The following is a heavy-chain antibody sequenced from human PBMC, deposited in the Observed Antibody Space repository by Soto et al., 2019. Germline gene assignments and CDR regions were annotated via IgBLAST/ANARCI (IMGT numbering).Heavy chain of an antibody. CDR3: ARKSGGYYFDY. Sequence: EVQLVESGGGLVQPGGSLRLSCAASGFTFSSYEMNWVRQAPGKGLEWVSYISSSGSTIYYADSVKGRFTISRDNAKHSLYLQMNSLRAEDTAVYYCARKSGGYYFDYWGQGTLVTVSS. CDR1: GFTFSSYE. CDR2: ISSSGSTI. J-gene: IGHJ4*02. D-gene: IGHD6-25*01. V-gene: IGHV3-48*03.